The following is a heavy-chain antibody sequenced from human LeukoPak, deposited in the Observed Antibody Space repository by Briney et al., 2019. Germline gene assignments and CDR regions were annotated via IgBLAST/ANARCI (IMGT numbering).Heavy chain of an antibody. D-gene: IGHD1-26*01. CDR3: TRVSNVGATGVY. J-gene: IGHJ4*02. V-gene: IGHV3-49*03. CDR2: IKGKASGGTT. Sequence: PGGSLRLSCTGSGFTFGDYAVSWFRQAPGKGLEWVGFIKGKASGGTTEYAASVKGRFTISRDDPKSIAYLQMNSLKSEDTAVYYCTRVSNVGATGVYWGQGTLVTVSS. CDR1: GFTFGDYA.